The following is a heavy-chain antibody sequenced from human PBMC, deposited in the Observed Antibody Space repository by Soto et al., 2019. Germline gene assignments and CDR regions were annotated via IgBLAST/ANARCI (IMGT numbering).Heavy chain of an antibody. CDR1: GYPVTAYY. Sequence: QLHLVQSGAVVKKPGASVTVSCSASGYPVTAYYMHWVRQAPGRGLEWMGGINPATGAAKYTQTFQGRVTLPRDPSTGTVFMELSGLTTGDTAVLYWARGGGVGVAGSAAFDMWGQGTLVTVSS. D-gene: IGHD3-3*01. J-gene: IGHJ3*02. CDR2: INPATGAA. V-gene: IGHV1-2*02. CDR3: ARGGGVGVAGSAAFDM.